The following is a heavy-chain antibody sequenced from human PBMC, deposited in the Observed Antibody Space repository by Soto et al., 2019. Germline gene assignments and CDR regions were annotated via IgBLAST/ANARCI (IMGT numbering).Heavy chain of an antibody. CDR2: IYYSGST. J-gene: IGHJ6*02. D-gene: IGHD3-16*02. Sequence: SETLSLTCTVSGGSISSGDYYWSWIRQPPGKGLEWIGYIYYSGSTYYNPSLKSRVTISVDTSKNQFSLKLSSVTAADTAVYYCATIGVSGYLAVWGQGTTVTVSS. CDR3: ATIGVSGYLAV. V-gene: IGHV4-30-4*01. CDR1: GGSISSGDYY.